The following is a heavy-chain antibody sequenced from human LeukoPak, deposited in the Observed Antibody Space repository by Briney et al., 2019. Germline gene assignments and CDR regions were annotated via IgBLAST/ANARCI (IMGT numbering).Heavy chain of an antibody. CDR2: INPSGGST. J-gene: IGHJ5*02. CDR1: GYTFTSYY. D-gene: IGHD4-17*01. CDR3: AREGADDHGRLLWFDP. Sequence: GASVKVSCKASGYTFTSYYMHWVRQAPGQGLEWMGIINPSGGSTSYAQKFQGRVTMTRDTSTSTVYMELRSLRSDDTAFYYCAREGADDHGRLLWFDPWGQGTLVTVSS. V-gene: IGHV1-46*01.